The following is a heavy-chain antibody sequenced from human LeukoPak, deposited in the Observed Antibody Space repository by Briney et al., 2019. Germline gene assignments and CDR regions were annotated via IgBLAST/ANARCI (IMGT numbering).Heavy chain of an antibody. Sequence: PSETLSLTCTVSGGSISSSSYYWGWIRQPPGKGLEWIGSIYYSGSTYYNPSLKSRVTISVDTSKNQFSLKLSSVTAADTAVYYCARGRYYYYYMDVWGKGTTVTVSS. V-gene: IGHV4-39*07. CDR3: ARGRYYYYYMDV. J-gene: IGHJ6*03. CDR1: GGSISSSSYY. CDR2: IYYSGST.